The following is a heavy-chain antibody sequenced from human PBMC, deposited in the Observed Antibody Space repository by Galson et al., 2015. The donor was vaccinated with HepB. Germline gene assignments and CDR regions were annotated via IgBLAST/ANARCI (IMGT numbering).Heavy chain of an antibody. V-gene: IGHV6-1*01. CDR2: TYYRSKWYN. CDR1: GDSVSSNSAA. J-gene: IGHJ5*02. Sequence: CAISGDSVSSNSAAWGWIRQSPSRGLEWLGRTYYRSKWYNDYAVSVKSRTTINPDTSKNQFSLQLSSVTPEDTAVYYCARDRGLGIAAAGPTGWFDPWGQGTLVTVSS. CDR3: ARDRGLGIAAAGPTGWFDP. D-gene: IGHD6-13*01.